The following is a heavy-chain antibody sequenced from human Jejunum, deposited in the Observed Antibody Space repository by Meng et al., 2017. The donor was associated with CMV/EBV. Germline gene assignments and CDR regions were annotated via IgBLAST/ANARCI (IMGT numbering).Heavy chain of an antibody. V-gene: IGHV3-64*02. D-gene: IGHD1-7*01. CDR3: ARDQNENYPYNWFDP. J-gene: IGHJ5*02. CDR1: FSFNNYA. CDR2: ISGNGGAT. Sequence: FSFNNYAMPWVRQAPGKGLEHVSVISGNGGATYYADSVKGRFTISRDNSKNTLYLQMGSLRADDMAVYYCARDQNENYPYNWFDPWGQGTLVTVSS.